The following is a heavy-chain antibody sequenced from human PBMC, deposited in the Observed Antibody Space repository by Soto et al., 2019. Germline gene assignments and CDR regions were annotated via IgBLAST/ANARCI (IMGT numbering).Heavy chain of an antibody. Sequence: SETLSLTCTVSRGSISSGTNYWAWVRQPPGKGLEWIANIYYSGSTFYNPSLKSRVTISLDTSNNQFSLKMPYVTAADTALYFCTREERFPRSWFDPWGQGTQVTVSS. CDR1: RGSISSGTNY. V-gene: IGHV4-39*01. CDR2: IYYSGST. CDR3: TREERFPRSWFDP. J-gene: IGHJ5*02. D-gene: IGHD3-10*01.